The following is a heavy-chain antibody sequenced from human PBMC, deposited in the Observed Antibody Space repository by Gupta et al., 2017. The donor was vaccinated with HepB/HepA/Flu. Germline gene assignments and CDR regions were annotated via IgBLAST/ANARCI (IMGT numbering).Heavy chain of an antibody. CDR2: ISGSGGST. Sequence: EVQLLESGGGLVQPGGSLRLSCAASGFTFSSYAMSWVRQAPGKGLEWVSAISGSGGSTYYADSVKGRFTISRDNSKNTLYLQMNSLRAEDTAVYYCAKDIVPPYYDFWSGYLTNWGQGTLVTVSS. CDR1: GFTFSSYA. V-gene: IGHV3-23*01. D-gene: IGHD3-3*01. J-gene: IGHJ4*02. CDR3: AKDIVPPYYDFWSGYLTN.